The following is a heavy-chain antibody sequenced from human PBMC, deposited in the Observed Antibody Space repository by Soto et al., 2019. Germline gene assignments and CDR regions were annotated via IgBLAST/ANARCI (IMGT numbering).Heavy chain of an antibody. Sequence: SETLSLTCTVSGGSISSYYGSWIRQPPGKGLEWIGYTYYSGNTNYNPSLKSRVTISVDTSKNQFSLKLSSVTAADTAVYYCARVLRERSGFTGSLDYYYYYYMDVWGKGTTVTVSS. CDR2: TYYSGNT. CDR1: GGSISSYY. CDR3: ARVLRERSGFTGSLDYYYYYYMDV. V-gene: IGHV4-59*08. J-gene: IGHJ6*03. D-gene: IGHD3-9*01.